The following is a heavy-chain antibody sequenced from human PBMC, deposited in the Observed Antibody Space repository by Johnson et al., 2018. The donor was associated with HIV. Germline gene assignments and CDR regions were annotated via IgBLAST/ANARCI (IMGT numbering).Heavy chain of an antibody. Sequence: QVQLVESGGGVVQPGRSLRLSCAASGFTFSSYAMHCVRQAPGKGLEWVAVISYDGSNKYYADSVKGRFTISRDNSKNTLYLQMNSLRAEDTAVYYCARENSSWYRGGAFDIWGQGTMVTVSS. CDR2: ISYDGSNK. D-gene: IGHD6-13*01. V-gene: IGHV3-30*04. CDR3: ARENSSWYRGGAFDI. J-gene: IGHJ3*02. CDR1: GFTFSSYA.